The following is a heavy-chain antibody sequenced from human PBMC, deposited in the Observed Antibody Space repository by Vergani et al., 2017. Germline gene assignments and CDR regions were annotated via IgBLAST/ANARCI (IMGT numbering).Heavy chain of an antibody. CDR1: GGYFSGYY. CDR3: ARGSGIAAAGEGGWFDP. D-gene: IGHD6-13*01. CDR2: INHSGST. J-gene: IGHJ5*02. V-gene: IGHV4-34*01. Sequence: QVQLQQWGAGLLKPSETLSLTCAVYGGYFSGYYWSWIRPPPGKGLEWIGEINHSGSTNYNPSLKSRVTISVDTSKNQFSLRLSSVTAADTAVSYCARGSGIAAAGEGGWFDPWGQGTLVTVSS.